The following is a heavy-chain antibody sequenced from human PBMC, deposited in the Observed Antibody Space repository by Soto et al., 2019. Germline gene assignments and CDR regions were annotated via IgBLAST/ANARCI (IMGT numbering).Heavy chain of an antibody. D-gene: IGHD3-10*01. CDR3: ARDYYGSGSYYNGDY. J-gene: IGHJ4*02. Sequence: PGESLKISCKGSGYSFTSYWISWVRQMPGKGLEWMGRIDPSDSYTNYSPSFQGHVTISADKSISTAYLQWSSLKASDTATYYCARDYYGSGSYYNGDYWGQGTLVTVSS. V-gene: IGHV5-10-1*01. CDR1: GYSFTSYW. CDR2: IDPSDSYT.